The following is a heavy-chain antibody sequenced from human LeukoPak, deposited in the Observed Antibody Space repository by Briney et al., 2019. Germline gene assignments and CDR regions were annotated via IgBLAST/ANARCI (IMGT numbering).Heavy chain of an antibody. CDR3: ARDRLRLGYERTNWFDP. J-gene: IGHJ5*02. V-gene: IGHV1-2*02. CDR1: GYTFTGYF. D-gene: IGHD2-15*01. CDR2: INPNSGGT. Sequence: ASVKVSCKASGYTFTGYFIHWLRQAPGQGLEWMGWINPNSGGTNYGQKFQGRVTMTRDTSISTAYMELSRLRSDDTAVYYCARDRLRLGYERTNWFDPWGQGTLVTVSS.